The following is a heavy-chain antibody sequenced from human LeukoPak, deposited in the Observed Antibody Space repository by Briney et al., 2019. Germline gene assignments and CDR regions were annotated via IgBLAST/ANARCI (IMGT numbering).Heavy chain of an antibody. CDR3: ARAYYYDSSGYYYYYYMDV. J-gene: IGHJ6*03. D-gene: IGHD3-22*01. CDR1: GGTFSSYA. CDR2: IIPIFGTA. V-gene: IGHV1-69*13. Sequence: GASVKVSCKASGGTFSSYAISWVRQAPGQGLEWMGRIIPIFGTANYAQKFQGRVTITADESMSTAYMELSSLRSEDTAVYYCARAYYYDSSGYYYYYYMDVWGKGTTVTVSS.